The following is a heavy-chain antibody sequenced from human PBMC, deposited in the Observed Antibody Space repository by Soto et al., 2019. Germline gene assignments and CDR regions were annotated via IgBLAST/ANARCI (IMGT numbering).Heavy chain of an antibody. CDR1: GYTLTELS. V-gene: IGHV1-24*01. Sequence: QVQLVQSGAEVKKPGASVKVSCKVSGYTLTELSMHWVRQAPGKGLEWMGGFDPEDGETIYAQKFQGRVTMTEDTSTDTDYMELSSLRSEDTAVYYCATEDSTVTTHKIYYYYGMDVWGQGTTVTVSS. CDR2: FDPEDGET. D-gene: IGHD4-17*01. CDR3: ATEDSTVTTHKIYYYYGMDV. J-gene: IGHJ6*02.